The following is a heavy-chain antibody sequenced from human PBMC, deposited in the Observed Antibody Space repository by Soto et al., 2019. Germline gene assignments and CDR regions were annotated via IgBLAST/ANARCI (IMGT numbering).Heavy chain of an antibody. CDR1: GFSLSTSGVG. Sequence: QITLKESGPTLLKPTQTLTLTCTFSGFSLSTSGVGVGWIRQPPGKDLECLTLLYWDDDKRSSPSLKSRLTITKDNSKNQGVLTMTNMDPVDTATYSCALVNRSSSLDYWGQGTLVTFSS. V-gene: IGHV2-5*02. D-gene: IGHD6-6*01. CDR3: ALVNRSSSLDY. J-gene: IGHJ4*02. CDR2: LYWDDDK.